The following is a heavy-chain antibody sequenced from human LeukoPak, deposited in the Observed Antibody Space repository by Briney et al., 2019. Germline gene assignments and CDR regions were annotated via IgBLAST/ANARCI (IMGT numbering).Heavy chain of an antibody. Sequence: ASVKVSCKASGYTFTSYGISWVRQGPGQGLEWMGWISAYNGNTNYAQKLQGRVTMTTDTATSTAYMELSILRSEDTAVYYCARDKVGAELGAFDIWGQGTMVTVSS. V-gene: IGHV1-18*01. CDR1: GYTFTSYG. CDR2: ISAYNGNT. D-gene: IGHD1-26*01. J-gene: IGHJ3*02. CDR3: ARDKVGAELGAFDI.